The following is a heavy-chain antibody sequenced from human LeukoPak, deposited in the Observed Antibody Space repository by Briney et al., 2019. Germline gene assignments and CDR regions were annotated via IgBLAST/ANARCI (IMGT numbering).Heavy chain of an antibody. CDR3: ARVTRSGSYYYYYGMDV. V-gene: IGHV4-59*01. CDR2: IYYSGST. Sequence: SETPSLTCTVSGGSISSYYWSWIRQPPGKGLEWIGYIYYSGSTNYNPSLKSRVTISVDTSKNQSSLKLSSVTAADTAMYYCARVTRSGSYYYYYGMDVWGQGTTVTVSS. CDR1: GGSISSYY. D-gene: IGHD1-26*01. J-gene: IGHJ6*02.